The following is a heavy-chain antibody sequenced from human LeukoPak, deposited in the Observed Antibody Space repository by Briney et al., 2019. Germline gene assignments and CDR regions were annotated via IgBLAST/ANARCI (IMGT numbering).Heavy chain of an antibody. CDR3: AKDRDGGVTGIAY. D-gene: IGHD6-13*01. CDR2: ISGSSTTI. CDR1: GFTFSSYT. Sequence: PGGSLRLSCAASGFTFSSYTMTWVRQAPGKGLEWVSYISGSSTTIYYADSVKGRFTISRDNAKNSLYPQMNSLRDEDTAVYYCAKDRDGGVTGIAYWGQGTLVTVSS. J-gene: IGHJ4*02. V-gene: IGHV3-48*02.